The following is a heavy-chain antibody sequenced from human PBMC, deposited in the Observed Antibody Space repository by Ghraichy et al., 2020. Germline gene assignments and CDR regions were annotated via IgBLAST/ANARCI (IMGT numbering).Heavy chain of an antibody. J-gene: IGHJ6*02. V-gene: IGHV1-18*04. CDR2: ISAYNGNT. Sequence: ASVKVSCKASGYTFTSYGISWVRQAPGQGLEWMGWISAYNGNTNYAQKLQGRVTMTTDTSTSTAYMELRSLRSDDTAVYYCARVGYSYHDYYYGMDVWGQGTTVTVSS. CDR3: ARVGYSYHDYYYGMDV. CDR1: GYTFTSYG. D-gene: IGHD5-18*01.